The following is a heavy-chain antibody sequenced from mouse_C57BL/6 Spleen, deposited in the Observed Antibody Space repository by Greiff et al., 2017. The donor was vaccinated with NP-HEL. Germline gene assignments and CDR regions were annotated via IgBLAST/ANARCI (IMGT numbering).Heavy chain of an antibody. V-gene: IGHV5-16*01. CDR3: ARGRTAQDFDY. Sequence: EVQLQESEGGLVQPGSSMKLSCTASGFTFSDYYMAWVRQVPEKGLEWVANINYDGSSTYYLDSLKSRFIISRDNAKNILYLQMSSLKSEDTATYYCARGRTAQDFDYWGQGTTLTVSS. CDR2: INYDGSST. J-gene: IGHJ2*01. D-gene: IGHD3-2*02. CDR1: GFTFSDYY.